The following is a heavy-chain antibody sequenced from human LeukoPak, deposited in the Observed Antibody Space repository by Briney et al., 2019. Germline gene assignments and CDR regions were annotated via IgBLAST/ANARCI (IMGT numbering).Heavy chain of an antibody. CDR1: GSTSSNYY. CDR2: ISSSSSSI. CDR3: ARGGWYLNY. Sequence: GGSLRLSCAASGSTSSNYYMNWVRQAPGKGLEWVSYISSSSSSIHYADSVKGRFTVSRDDAQNSLYLQMNSLRAEDTAIYYCARGGWYLNYWGQGTLVTVSS. V-gene: IGHV3-48*01. J-gene: IGHJ4*02. D-gene: IGHD6-19*01.